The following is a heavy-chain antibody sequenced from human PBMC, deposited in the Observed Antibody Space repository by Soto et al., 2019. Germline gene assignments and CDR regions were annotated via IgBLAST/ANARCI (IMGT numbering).Heavy chain of an antibody. CDR1: GGSFSGYY. J-gene: IGHJ6*02. D-gene: IGHD3-9*01. Sequence: PSETLSLTCAVYGGSFSGYYWSWIRQPPGKGLEWIGEINHSGSTNYNPSLKSRVTISVDTSKNQFSLKLSSVTAADTAVYYCARGRPPDGRYFDWLLSGFYYGMDVWGQGTTVTV. CDR3: ARGRPPDGRYFDWLLSGFYYGMDV. V-gene: IGHV4-34*01. CDR2: INHSGST.